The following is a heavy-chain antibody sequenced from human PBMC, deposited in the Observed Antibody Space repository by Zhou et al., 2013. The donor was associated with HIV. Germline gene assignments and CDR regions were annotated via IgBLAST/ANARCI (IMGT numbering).Heavy chain of an antibody. CDR2: IIPILGIA. CDR3: ARGWVAARGGYYYYYMDV. CDR1: GGTFSSYA. J-gene: IGHJ6*03. D-gene: IGHD6-6*01. Sequence: QVQLVQSGAEVKKPGSSVKVSCKASGGTFSSYAISWVRQAPGQGLEWMGRIIPILGIANYAQKFQGRVTITADKSTSTAYMELSSLRSEDTAVYYCARGWVAARGGYYYYYMDVWGKGDHGHRLL. V-gene: IGHV1-69*04.